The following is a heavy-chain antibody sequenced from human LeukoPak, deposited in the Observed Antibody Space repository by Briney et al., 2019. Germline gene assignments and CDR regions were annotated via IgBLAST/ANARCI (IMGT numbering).Heavy chain of an antibody. Sequence: GGSLRLSCAASGFTFSDYYMSWIRQAPGKGLEWGSYISSSGSTIYYADSVKGRFTISRDNAKNSLYLQMNSLRAEDTAVYYCASGSIAAAGTRFDYWGQGTLVTVSS. CDR1: GFTFSDYY. V-gene: IGHV3-11*01. J-gene: IGHJ4*02. D-gene: IGHD6-13*01. CDR3: ASGSIAAAGTRFDY. CDR2: ISSSGSTI.